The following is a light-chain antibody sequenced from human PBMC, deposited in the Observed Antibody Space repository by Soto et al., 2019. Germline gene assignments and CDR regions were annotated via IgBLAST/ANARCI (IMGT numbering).Light chain of an antibody. CDR2: EVS. CDR3: SSYTSTRNLV. Sequence: QSALTQPASVSGSPGQSITISCTGTSSDIGGYNYVSWYQHHPGEAPKLMIYEVSQRPSRDSNRFSGSKSGNTASLTISGLQAEDEADYYCSSYTSTRNLVFGTGTKVTVL. J-gene: IGLJ1*01. CDR1: SSDIGGYNY. V-gene: IGLV2-14*01.